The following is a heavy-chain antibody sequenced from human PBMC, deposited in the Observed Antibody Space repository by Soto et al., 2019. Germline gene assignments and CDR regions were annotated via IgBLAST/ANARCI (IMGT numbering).Heavy chain of an antibody. CDR3: AKVSQPPRISTPDFDY. J-gene: IGHJ4*02. V-gene: IGHV3-30-3*01. CDR1: GFTLSSYS. CDR2: ISYDGNTQ. D-gene: IGHD5-18*01. Sequence: QVQLVESGGGVVQPGTSLRLSCAASGFTLSSYSIHWVRQAPGKGLDWVAVISYDGNTQFYGDSVKGRFIVSRDNSRNXLYLQLNNLQAEETAVCYCAKVSQPPRISTPDFDYWGQGTLVTVSS.